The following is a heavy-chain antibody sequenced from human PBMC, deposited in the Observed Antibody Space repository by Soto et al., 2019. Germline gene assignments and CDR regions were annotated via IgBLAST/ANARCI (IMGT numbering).Heavy chain of an antibody. J-gene: IGHJ4*02. D-gene: IGHD6-13*01. V-gene: IGHV3-30-3*01. CDR2: ISYDGSNK. CDR1: GFTFSSYA. Sequence: GGSLRLSCAASGFTFSSYAMHWVRQAPGKGLEWVAVISYDGSNKYYADSVKGRFTISRDNSKNTLYLQMNSLRAEDTAVYYCARGLAAAGTWAFDYWGQGTLVTVSS. CDR3: ARGLAAAGTWAFDY.